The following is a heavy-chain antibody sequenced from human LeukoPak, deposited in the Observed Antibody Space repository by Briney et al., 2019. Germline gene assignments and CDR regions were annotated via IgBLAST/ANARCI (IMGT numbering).Heavy chain of an antibody. J-gene: IGHJ4*02. CDR1: GFTFSRYS. CDR3: ARDPGHSSVGEPKHNDY. D-gene: IGHD3-10*01. V-gene: IGHV3-48*02. CDR2: ISSSSSTK. Sequence: PAGSLRLSCAASGFTFSRYSMNWARQAPGKGLEWVSYISSSSSTKYYADSVKGRFTISRDNAKSSLYLQMNSLRDEDTAVYFCARDPGHSSVGEPKHNDYWGQGTLVTVSS.